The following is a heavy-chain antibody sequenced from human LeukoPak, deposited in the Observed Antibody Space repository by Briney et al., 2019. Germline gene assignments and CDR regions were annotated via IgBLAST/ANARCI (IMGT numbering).Heavy chain of an antibody. CDR2: MNPNSGNT. CDR1: GYTFTSYD. J-gene: IGHJ6*03. V-gene: IGHV1-8*03. Sequence: ASVKVSCKASGYTFTSYDINWVRQATGQGLEWMGWMNPNSGNTGYAQKFQGRVTITRNTSISTAYMELSSLRSEDTAVYYCARGRYCSSTSCSGGYYYMDVWGKGTTVTVSS. D-gene: IGHD2-2*01. CDR3: ARGRYCSSTSCSGGYYYMDV.